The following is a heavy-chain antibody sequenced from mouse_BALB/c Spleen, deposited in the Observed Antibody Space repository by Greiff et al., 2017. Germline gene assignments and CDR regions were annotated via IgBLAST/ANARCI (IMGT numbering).Heavy chain of an antibody. CDR3: ARGRYYFDY. Sequence: EVMLVESGGGLVQPGGSLRLSCATSGFTFTDYYMSWVRQPPGKALEWLGFIRNKANGYTTEYSASVKGRFTISRDNSQSILYLQMNTLRAEDSATYYCARGRYYFDYWGQGTTLTVSS. J-gene: IGHJ2*01. CDR2: IRNKANGYTT. V-gene: IGHV7-3*02. CDR1: GFTFTDYY.